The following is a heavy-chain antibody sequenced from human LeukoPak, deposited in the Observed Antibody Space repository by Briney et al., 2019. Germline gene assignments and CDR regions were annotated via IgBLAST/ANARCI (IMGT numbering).Heavy chain of an antibody. D-gene: IGHD3-22*01. CDR1: GFTFSSYA. CDR3: AKDLYDSSGYPYYFDY. J-gene: IGHJ4*02. CDR2: ISGSGGST. Sequence: GGSLRPSCAASGFTFSSYAMSWVRQAPGKGLEWVSAISGSGGSTYYADSVKGRFTISRDNSKNTLYLQMNSLRAEDTAVYYCAKDLYDSSGYPYYFDYWGQGTLVTVSS. V-gene: IGHV3-23*01.